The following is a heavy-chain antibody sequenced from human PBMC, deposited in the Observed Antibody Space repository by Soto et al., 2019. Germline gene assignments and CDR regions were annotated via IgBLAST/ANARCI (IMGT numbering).Heavy chain of an antibody. J-gene: IGHJ4*02. CDR1: GGSLTNYY. V-gene: IGHV4-59*01. Sequence: PSETLSLTGTVSGGSLTNYYWSWLRQTPGKRLESLGYMYYSGNTSYNASLKSPVTISGXXXKXXXXLKXXSXXAAXTALYYCVGGLSEWGRIEFWGPGTLVTVS. CDR2: MYYSGNT. CDR3: VGGLSEWGRIEF. D-gene: IGHD3-3*01.